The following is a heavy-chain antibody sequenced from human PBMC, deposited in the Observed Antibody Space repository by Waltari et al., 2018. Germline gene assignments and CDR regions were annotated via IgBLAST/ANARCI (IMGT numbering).Heavy chain of an antibody. Sequence: QVQLQESGPGLVNHSATLSLTCALSCIPVNSGFFWGWLRQAPGVGLEWMGSLYHSVDTYYNPSLESRVTISRDTSKNQFSLKVRSVTAADTALYYCVRRHWEAGYYRDQWGPGTLVTVSS. J-gene: IGHJ4*02. D-gene: IGHD3-9*01. V-gene: IGHV4-38-2*01. CDR3: VRRHWEAGYYRDQ. CDR1: CIPVNSGFF. CDR2: LYHSVDT.